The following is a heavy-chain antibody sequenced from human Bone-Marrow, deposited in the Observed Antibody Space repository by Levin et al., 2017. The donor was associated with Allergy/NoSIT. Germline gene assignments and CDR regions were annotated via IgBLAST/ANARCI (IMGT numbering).Heavy chain of an antibody. CDR1: GFTFSSYG. Sequence: GGSLRLSCAGSGFTFSSYGLNWVRQAPGKGLEWVSSITSSGSQTYYADSVKGRFTISRDNAKNSLYLQMNSLRVEDTAVYYCSRDRGDWGQGILVTVSS. V-gene: IGHV3-21*01. CDR2: ITSSGSQT. CDR3: SRDRGD. J-gene: IGHJ4*02.